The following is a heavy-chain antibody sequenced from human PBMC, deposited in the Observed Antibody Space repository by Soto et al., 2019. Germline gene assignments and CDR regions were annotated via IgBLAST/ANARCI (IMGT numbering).Heavy chain of an antibody. Sequence: SVKVSCKASGGTFNNYPTTWVRQAPGQGLEWMGGSIPIFGTANHAQKFQGRVTISVDESTSTAYMELSSLRSEDTAVYYCARGRGYSGDDHYYYFDMDVWGQGTTVTVSS. D-gene: IGHD5-12*01. CDR1: GGTFNNYP. J-gene: IGHJ6*02. CDR3: ARGRGYSGDDHYYYFDMDV. V-gene: IGHV1-69*13. CDR2: SIPIFGTA.